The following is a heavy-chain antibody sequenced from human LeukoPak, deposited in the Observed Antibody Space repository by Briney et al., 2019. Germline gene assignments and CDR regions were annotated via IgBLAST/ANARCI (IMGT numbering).Heavy chain of an antibody. Sequence: GGSPRPSCAASGFTFSSHWMTWVRQAPGKGPEWVASINKDGSEQYYVDSVKGRFTISRDNAKNSLSLQVSSLRAEDTAVYYCTRGGATSSWYWFFWGQGTLVTVSS. CDR1: GFTFSSHW. V-gene: IGHV3-7*01. J-gene: IGHJ4*02. D-gene: IGHD6-13*01. CDR3: TRGGATSSWYWFF. CDR2: INKDGSEQ.